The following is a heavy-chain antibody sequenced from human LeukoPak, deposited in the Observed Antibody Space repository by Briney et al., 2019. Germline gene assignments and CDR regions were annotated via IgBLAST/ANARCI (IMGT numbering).Heavy chain of an antibody. D-gene: IGHD3-22*01. V-gene: IGHV1-2*02. CDR3: ARDRHSNGYAFSFDY. CDR2: INPRNGDT. Sequence: ASVKVSCKASGYTFSGYYMHWVRQAPGQGLEWLGWINPRNGDTKYTQKFQGRVTMTRDTSVSSVYMELSRLESDDTAVYYCARDRHSNGYAFSFDYWGQGTLVTVSS. CDR1: GYTFSGYY. J-gene: IGHJ4*02.